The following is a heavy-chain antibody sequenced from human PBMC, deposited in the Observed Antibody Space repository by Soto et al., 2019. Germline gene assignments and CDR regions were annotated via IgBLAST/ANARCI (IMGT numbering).Heavy chain of an antibody. V-gene: IGHV4-59*01. J-gene: IGHJ4*02. D-gene: IGHD5-12*01. Sequence: PSETLSLTCTVSGGSINNNFWGWIRQPPGKGLEWIGYVYYDGHTDYNPSPESRVTIAVDTSKNQFSLRLTSVTAADTAVYYCARDLFGGYCLDYWGQGALVTVSS. CDR1: GGSINNNF. CDR2: VYYDGHT. CDR3: ARDLFGGYCLDY.